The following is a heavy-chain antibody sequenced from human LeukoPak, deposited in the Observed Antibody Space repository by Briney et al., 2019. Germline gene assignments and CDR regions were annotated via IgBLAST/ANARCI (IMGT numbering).Heavy chain of an antibody. D-gene: IGHD3-3*01. J-gene: IGHJ3*01. CDR1: GFSLTTSGVG. CDR3: AHRVRLEWKGADAFDF. CDR2: IYWDDDV. Sequence: SGPTLVKPTQTLALTFGCSGFSLTTSGVGVGWIRQPPGKALEWLTLIYWDDDVRSSPSLKNRRTITTYTSKNQAALTMTNMARCATCTYHRAHRVRLEWKGADAFDFWGQGTMVTVSS. V-gene: IGHV2-5*02.